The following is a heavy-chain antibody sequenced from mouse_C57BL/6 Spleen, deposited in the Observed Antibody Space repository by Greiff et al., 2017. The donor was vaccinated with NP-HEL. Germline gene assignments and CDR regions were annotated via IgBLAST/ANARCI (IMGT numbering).Heavy chain of an antibody. CDR2: IYPGDGDT. D-gene: IGHD2-1*01. CDR1: GYAFSSYW. V-gene: IGHV1-80*01. Sequence: LKESGASVKISCKASGYAFSSYWMNWVKQRPGKGLEWLGQIYPGDGDTNYNGKFKGKATLTADKSTSTAYMQLSSLTSEDSAVYFCARYGNYRGYFDYWGQGTTLTVSS. J-gene: IGHJ2*01. CDR3: ARYGNYRGYFDY.